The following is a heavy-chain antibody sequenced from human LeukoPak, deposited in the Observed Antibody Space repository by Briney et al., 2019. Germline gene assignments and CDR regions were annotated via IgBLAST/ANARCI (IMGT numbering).Heavy chain of an antibody. V-gene: IGHV4-34*09. J-gene: IGHJ4*02. D-gene: IGHD5-18*01. CDR3: ARTGYKPIPQLFDY. CDR1: GGSFSGYY. CDR2: INHSGST. Sequence: SETLSLTCAVYGGSFSGYYWSWIRQPPGKGLEWIGEINHSGSTNYNPSLKSRVTISVDTSKNQFSLKLSSVTAADTAVYYCARTGYKPIPQLFDYWGQGTLVTVSS.